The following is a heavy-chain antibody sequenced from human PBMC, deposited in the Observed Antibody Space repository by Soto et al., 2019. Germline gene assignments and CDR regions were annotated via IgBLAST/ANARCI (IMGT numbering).Heavy chain of an antibody. CDR2: IIPIFGTP. Sequence: QVQLVQSGAEVKKPGSSVKVSCKGSGGTFNAHAISWVRQAPGQGLEWMGGIIPIFGTPNYAQKFQGRLTINADTSTTTAYLELSSLRSDDTAVYFCARVRWTLSLEESEAIWGQGTLVTVSS. V-gene: IGHV1-69*06. D-gene: IGHD2-15*01. CDR1: GGTFNAHA. J-gene: IGHJ4*02. CDR3: ARVRWTLSLEESEAI.